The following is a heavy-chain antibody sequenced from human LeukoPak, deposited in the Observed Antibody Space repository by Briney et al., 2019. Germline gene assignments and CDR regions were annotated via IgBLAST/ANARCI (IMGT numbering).Heavy chain of an antibody. D-gene: IGHD3-10*01. J-gene: IGHJ4*02. CDR2: IYSGGST. CDR1: GFTVSSNY. V-gene: IGHV3-53*01. CDR3: TKGDSFGSGTYFHY. Sequence: GGSLRLSCAASGFTVSSNYMSWVRQAPGKGLEWVSVIYSGGSTYYADSVKGRFTISRDNSENALSLQMNSLRAEDTAVYYCTKGDSFGSGTYFHYWGQGSLVTVSS.